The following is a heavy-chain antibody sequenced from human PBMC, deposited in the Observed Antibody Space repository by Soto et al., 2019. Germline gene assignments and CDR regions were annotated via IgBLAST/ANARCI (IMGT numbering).Heavy chain of an antibody. J-gene: IGHJ3*02. Sequence: SETLSLTCTVSGGSISSGAFYWSWIRQHPGEGLEWIGYIYYSGSTYYNPSLKSRVTISADTSKNQFSLNLSSVTAADTAVYYCARDYHSGGAFDIWGQGTMVTVSS. CDR1: GGSISSGAFY. D-gene: IGHD6-19*01. V-gene: IGHV4-31*03. CDR3: ARDYHSGGAFDI. CDR2: IYYSGST.